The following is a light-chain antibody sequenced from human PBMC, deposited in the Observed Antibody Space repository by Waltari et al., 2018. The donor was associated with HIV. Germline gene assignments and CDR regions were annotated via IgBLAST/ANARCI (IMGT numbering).Light chain of an antibody. CDR3: CSYASTTDTYVV. J-gene: IGLJ2*01. V-gene: IGLV2-23*02. CDR1: SSDVWSYNL. Sequence: QSALTPPASVSGSPGQSITISCTGTSSDVWSYNLFSWYQQHPGKAPKLIIYDVSKRPSGVSNRFSGSKSGSTASLTISGLQPEDEADYCCCSYASTTDTYVVFGGGTKLTVL. CDR2: DVS.